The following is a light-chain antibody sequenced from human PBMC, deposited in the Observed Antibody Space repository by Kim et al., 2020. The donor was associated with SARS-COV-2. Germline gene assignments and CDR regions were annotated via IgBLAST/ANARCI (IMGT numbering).Light chain of an antibody. V-gene: IGKV3-15*01. CDR2: GAS. CDR1: PSVSSN. CDR3: HQYNNWPLT. Sequence: SMSPGERATLSCRASPSVSSNLAWYQQKPGQAPRLLIYGASTRATGIPARFSGSGSGTQFTLTISSLQSEDFAVYYCHQYNNWPLTFGGGTKLEI. J-gene: IGKJ4*01.